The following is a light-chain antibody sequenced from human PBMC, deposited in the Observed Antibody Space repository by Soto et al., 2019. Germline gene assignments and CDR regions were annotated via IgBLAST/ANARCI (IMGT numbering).Light chain of an antibody. Sequence: QSALTQPPSASGSPGQSVTISCTGTSSDVGGYNYVSWYQQHPGKAPKLTIYEVSKRPSGVPDRFSGSKSGNTASLTVSGLQAEDEADYYCSSYAGSNAGVFGGGTKLTVL. CDR1: SSDVGGYNY. CDR3: SSYAGSNAGV. CDR2: EVS. J-gene: IGLJ2*01. V-gene: IGLV2-8*01.